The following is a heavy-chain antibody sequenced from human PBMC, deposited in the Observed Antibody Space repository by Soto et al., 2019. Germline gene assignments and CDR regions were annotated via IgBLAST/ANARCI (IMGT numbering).Heavy chain of an antibody. Sequence: SETLSLTCTVSGGSISSGGYYWSWIRQHPGKGLEWIGYIYYSGSTYYNPSLKSRVTISVDTSKNQFSLKLSSVTAADTAVYYCASLYSDGYYYYYMDVWGKGTTVTVSS. CDR2: IYYSGST. CDR3: ASLYSDGYYYYYMDV. D-gene: IGHD4-17*01. V-gene: IGHV4-31*03. CDR1: GGSISSGGYY. J-gene: IGHJ6*03.